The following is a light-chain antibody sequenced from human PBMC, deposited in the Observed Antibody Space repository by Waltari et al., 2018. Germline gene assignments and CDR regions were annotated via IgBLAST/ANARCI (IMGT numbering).Light chain of an antibody. CDR2: GAS. CDR3: QQYDYWPWT. CDR1: QSLSSN. J-gene: IGKJ1*01. Sequence: EIVMTQSPATLSVSPGEGATLSCRASQSLSSNLAWYQQKPGQAPRLVIYGASSRATGIPARFSGSGSGTEYTLTISSLQSEDFVVYYCQQYDYWPWTFGQGTKVEIK. V-gene: IGKV3-15*01.